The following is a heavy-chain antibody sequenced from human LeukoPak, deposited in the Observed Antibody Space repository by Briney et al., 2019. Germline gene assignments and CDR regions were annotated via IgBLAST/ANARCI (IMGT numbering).Heavy chain of an antibody. V-gene: IGHV4-34*01. J-gene: IGHJ4*02. Sequence: SETLSLTCAVYGGSFSGYYWSWIRQPPGKGLEWIGEINHSGSTSYNPSLKSRVTISVDTSKNQFSLKLSSVTAADTAAYYCASKGYWSYFDYWGQGTLVTVSS. CDR2: INHSGST. CDR1: GGSFSGYY. CDR3: ASKGYWSYFDY. D-gene: IGHD3-22*01.